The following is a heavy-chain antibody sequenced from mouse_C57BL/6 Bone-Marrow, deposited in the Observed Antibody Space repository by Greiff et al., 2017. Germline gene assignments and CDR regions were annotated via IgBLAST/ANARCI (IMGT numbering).Heavy chain of an antibody. CDR1: GFNIKDDY. CDR3: TPRSTPLSGVVY. Sequence: EVQLQQSGAELVRPGASVKLSCTASGFNIKDDYMHWVKQRPEQGLEWIGWIDPENGDTEYASKFQGKATITADTSSNTAYLQLSSLTSEDTAVYYCTPRSTPLSGVVYWGQGTLVTVSA. D-gene: IGHD2-1*01. CDR2: IDPENGDT. J-gene: IGHJ3*01. V-gene: IGHV14-4*01.